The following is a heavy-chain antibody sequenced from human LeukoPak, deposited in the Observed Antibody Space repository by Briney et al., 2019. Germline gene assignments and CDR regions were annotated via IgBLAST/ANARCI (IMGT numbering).Heavy chain of an antibody. V-gene: IGHV4-59*01. D-gene: IGHD3-10*01. Sequence: SETLSPTCTLSGGSISGYSWTWIRQPPAQGLEWIGYFHNRRTTSYNPSLTGRVTISVDTAMDQISLKLMSVTAADTAVYYCGRAHLGLSPWGQGTLVTVSS. CDR1: GGSISGYS. CDR3: GRAHLGLSP. CDR2: FHNRRTT. J-gene: IGHJ5*02.